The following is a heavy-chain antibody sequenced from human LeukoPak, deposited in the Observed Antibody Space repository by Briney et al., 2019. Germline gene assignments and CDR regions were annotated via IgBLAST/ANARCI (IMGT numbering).Heavy chain of an antibody. D-gene: IGHD6-19*01. CDR1: GFTFSDYY. CDR3: ARGTVAGKAPY. Sequence: GGSLRLSCAASGFTFSDYYMNWIRQAPGKGLEWVSYISRSGTTIYYADSVKGRFLISRDNAKNSLYLQMNSLRAEDTAVYYCARGTVAGKAPYWGQGTLVTVSS. CDR2: ISRSGTTI. J-gene: IGHJ4*02. V-gene: IGHV3-11*04.